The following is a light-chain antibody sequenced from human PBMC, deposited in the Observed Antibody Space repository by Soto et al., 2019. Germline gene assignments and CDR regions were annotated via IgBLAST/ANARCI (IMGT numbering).Light chain of an antibody. V-gene: IGKV3-20*01. CDR1: QSVRSRY. CDR2: DAS. Sequence: DIVLTQSPGTLSLSPGERATLSCRASQSVRSRYLAWYQQKAGQAPRLLIYDASRRATGIPDRFSGSGSGTDFTLTISRLKPEDFAVYYCQHYCSSVTFGGGTKVESK. J-gene: IGKJ4*01. CDR3: QHYCSSVT.